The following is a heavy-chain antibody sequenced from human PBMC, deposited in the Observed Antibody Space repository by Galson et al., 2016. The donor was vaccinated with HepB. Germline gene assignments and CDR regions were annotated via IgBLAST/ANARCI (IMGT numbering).Heavy chain of an antibody. CDR2: INPSGTST. CDR1: GYTFTRYV. V-gene: IGHV1-46*01. J-gene: IGHJ6*02. Sequence: SVKVSCKASGYTFTRYVISWVRQAPGQGLEWVGDINPSGTSTSYAQKFQGRVTVSRDTSTSTVYMELSSLRSEDTAVYYCARDLYSSSSGQEGMDIWGQGTTVTVAS. CDR3: ARDLYSSSSGQEGMDI. D-gene: IGHD6-6*01.